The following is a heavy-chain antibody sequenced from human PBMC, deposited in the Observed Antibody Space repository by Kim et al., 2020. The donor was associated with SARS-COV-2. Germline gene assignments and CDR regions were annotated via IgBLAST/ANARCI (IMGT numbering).Heavy chain of an antibody. CDR2: SGK. V-gene: IGHV3-7*03. D-gene: IGHD6-19*01. CDR3: ASGAVAGGY. Sequence: SGKYYVDSVKGRFTIPRDNAKNALYLQMNSLRAEDTAVYYCASGAVAGGYWGQGTLVTVSS. J-gene: IGHJ4*02.